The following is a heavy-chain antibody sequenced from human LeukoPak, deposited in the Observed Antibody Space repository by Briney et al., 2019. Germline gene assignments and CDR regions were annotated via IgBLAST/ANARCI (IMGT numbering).Heavy chain of an antibody. Sequence: PGGSLRLSCAASGFTFSSYSMNWVRQAPGKGREWVSSISSSSSYIYYADSVKGRFTISRDNAKNSLYLQMNSLRAEDTAVYYCARALRPGSYHNWFDPWGQGTLVTVSS. J-gene: IGHJ5*02. V-gene: IGHV3-21*01. CDR3: ARALRPGSYHNWFDP. CDR2: ISSSSSYI. D-gene: IGHD3-10*01. CDR1: GFTFSSYS.